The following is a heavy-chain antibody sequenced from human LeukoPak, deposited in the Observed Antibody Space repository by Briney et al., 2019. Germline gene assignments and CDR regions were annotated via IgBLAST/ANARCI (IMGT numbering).Heavy chain of an antibody. Sequence: PGGSLRLSCAASGFTVSSNYMSWVRQAPGKGLEWVSVIYSGGSTYYADSVKGRFTISRDNAKNSLYLQMNSLRAEDTAVYYCARGQLRFLEWLSPSVYNWFDPWGQGTLVTVSS. V-gene: IGHV3-66*01. CDR2: IYSGGST. CDR1: GFTVSSNY. D-gene: IGHD3-3*01. J-gene: IGHJ5*02. CDR3: ARGQLRFLEWLSPSVYNWFDP.